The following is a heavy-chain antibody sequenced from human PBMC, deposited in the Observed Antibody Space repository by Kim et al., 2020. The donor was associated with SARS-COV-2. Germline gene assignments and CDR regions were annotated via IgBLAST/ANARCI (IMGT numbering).Heavy chain of an antibody. J-gene: IGHJ4*02. V-gene: IGHV3-23*01. D-gene: IGHD1-26*01. CDR3: AKGVINSGFDY. CDR2: VSWDGTRT. CDR1: GFTFSTSP. Sequence: GGSLRLSCVASGFTFSTSPMGWVCQAPGKGLEWVSRVSWDGTRTSYADSVKGRVTMSSDKSKNMLYLHMNSLRVEDTAVYYCAKGVINSGFDYWGQGTQVTVSS.